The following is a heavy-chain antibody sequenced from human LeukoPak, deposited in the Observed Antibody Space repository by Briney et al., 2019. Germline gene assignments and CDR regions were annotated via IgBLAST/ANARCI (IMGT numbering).Heavy chain of an antibody. CDR3: ARVRSRSERMYYYYYYYMDV. J-gene: IGHJ6*03. V-gene: IGHV4-59*11. CDR1: GGSISSHY. Sequence: SETLSLTCTVSGGSISSHYWSWIRQPPGKGLEWIGYIYYSGSTNYDPSLKSRVTISVDTSKNQFSLKLSSVTAADTAVYYCARVRSRSERMYYYYYYYMDVWGKGTTVTVSS. D-gene: IGHD2-15*01. CDR2: IYYSGST.